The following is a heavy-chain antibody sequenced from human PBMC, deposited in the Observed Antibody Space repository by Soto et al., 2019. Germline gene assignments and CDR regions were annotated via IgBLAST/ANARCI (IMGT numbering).Heavy chain of an antibody. Sequence: QVQLQESGPGLVKPSGTLSLTCAVSGGSISSSNWWSWVRQPPGKGLEWIGEIYHSGSTNYNPSLKIRVALSVDKSKNQFALKLSSVTAADTAVYYCARDPQTGSSWSGDAFDIWGQGTMVTVSS. CDR2: IYHSGST. J-gene: IGHJ3*02. CDR3: ARDPQTGSSWSGDAFDI. D-gene: IGHD6-13*01. CDR1: GGSISSSNW. V-gene: IGHV4-4*02.